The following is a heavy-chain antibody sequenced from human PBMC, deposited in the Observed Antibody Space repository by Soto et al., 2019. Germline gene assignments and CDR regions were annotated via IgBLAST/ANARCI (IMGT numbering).Heavy chain of an antibody. V-gene: IGHV1-18*01. J-gene: IGHJ4*02. CDR2: ISAYNGNT. CDR1: GYTFTSYG. Sequence: QVQLVQSGAEVKKPGASVKVSCKASGYTFTSYGISWVRQAPGQGLEWMGWISAYNGNTNYAQKLQGRVTMTTDTSTSTAYRELRSLRSDDTAVYYCARDPRNSASGSYYDYWGQGTLVTVSS. CDR3: ARDPRNSASGSYYDY. D-gene: IGHD1-26*01.